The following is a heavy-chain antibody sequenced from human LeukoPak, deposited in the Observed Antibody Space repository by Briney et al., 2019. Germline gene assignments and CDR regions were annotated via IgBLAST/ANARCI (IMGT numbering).Heavy chain of an antibody. Sequence: PGGSLRLSCAASGFTFSSYWMHWVRQAPGKGLVWVSRINSDGSSTSYADSVKGRFTISRDNAKNTLYLQMNSLRAEDTAIYYCAKSFLGTAADSPDPWGQGTLVTVSS. J-gene: IGHJ5*02. D-gene: IGHD6-25*01. V-gene: IGHV3-74*01. CDR2: INSDGSST. CDR1: GFTFSSYW. CDR3: AKSFLGTAADSPDP.